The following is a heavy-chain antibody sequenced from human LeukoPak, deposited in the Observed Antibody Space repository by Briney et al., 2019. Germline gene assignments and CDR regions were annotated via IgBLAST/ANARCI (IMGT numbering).Heavy chain of an antibody. CDR1: GFTFSGYW. J-gene: IGHJ4*02. CDR3: AQYSSGSSDY. V-gene: IGHV3-74*01. Sequence: GGSLRLSCAASGFTFSGYWMNWVRQVPGKGLVWVSRINSDGSILSHADSVKGRFTISRDNATNTLYLKMNSLRAEDTAVYYCAQYSSGSSDYWGQGTLVTVSS. D-gene: IGHD5-18*01. CDR2: INSDGSIL.